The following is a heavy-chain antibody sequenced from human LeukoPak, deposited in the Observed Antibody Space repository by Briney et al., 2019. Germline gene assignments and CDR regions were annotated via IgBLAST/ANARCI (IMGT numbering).Heavy chain of an antibody. Sequence: SETLSLTCTVSGGSISTYYWSWVRQPPGKGLEWIGEVNRSGSTNYNPSLKSRVTISVDTSKNQFSLKPSSVPAADTAVYYCARAGTGLRGWFDPWGQGTLVTVSS. CDR2: VNRSGST. D-gene: IGHD3/OR15-3a*01. CDR3: ARAGTGLRGWFDP. V-gene: IGHV4-34*01. J-gene: IGHJ5*02. CDR1: GGSISTYY.